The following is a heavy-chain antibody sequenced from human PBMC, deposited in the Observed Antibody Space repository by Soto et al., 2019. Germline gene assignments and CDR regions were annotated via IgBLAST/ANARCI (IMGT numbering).Heavy chain of an antibody. D-gene: IGHD5-12*01. CDR3: VKAGYNVYDSGSDI. Sequence: GGSLRLSCSASGFIFRSYAMHWVRQAPGKGLEHVSVISSDGADTHYVDSVKGRFTISRDNSKNTVYLQMTRLRSEDTAVYYCVKAGYNVYDSGSDIWGQGTKVTVSS. V-gene: IGHV3-64D*06. CDR1: GFIFRSYA. J-gene: IGHJ3*02. CDR2: ISSDGADT.